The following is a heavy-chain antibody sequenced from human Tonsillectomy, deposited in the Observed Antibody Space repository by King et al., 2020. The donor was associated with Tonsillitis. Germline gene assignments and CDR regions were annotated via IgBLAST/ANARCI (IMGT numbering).Heavy chain of an antibody. Sequence: VQLVQSGGGLVKPGGSLRLSCAASGFTFSSYSMNWVRQAPGKGLEWVSSISSSSSYIYYADSVKGRFTISRDNAKNSLYLQMNSLSAEDTAVYYCARDPGELLPDYWGQGTLVTVSS. CDR2: ISSSSSYI. CDR1: GFTFSSYS. D-gene: IGHD2-15*01. V-gene: IGHV3-21*01. CDR3: ARDPGELLPDY. J-gene: IGHJ4*02.